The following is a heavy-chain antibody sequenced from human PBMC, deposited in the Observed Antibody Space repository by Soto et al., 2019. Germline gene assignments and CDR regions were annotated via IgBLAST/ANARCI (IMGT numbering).Heavy chain of an antibody. J-gene: IGHJ5*02. CDR3: ARSVFP. CDR2: IYYTGNT. CDR1: GGSIGTYY. V-gene: IGHV4-59*01. Sequence: SETLSLTCTVSGGSIGTYYWSWIRQPPGKGLEWIGYIYYTGNTKYNPSLESRVTISVDTPRNQFSLKVNSMTAADTAVYYCARSVFPWGQGTLVTVS.